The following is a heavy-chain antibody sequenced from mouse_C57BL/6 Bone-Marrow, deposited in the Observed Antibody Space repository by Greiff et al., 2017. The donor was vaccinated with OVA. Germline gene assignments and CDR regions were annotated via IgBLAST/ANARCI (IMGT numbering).Heavy chain of an antibody. CDR1: GYTFTSYT. J-gene: IGHJ2*01. Sequence: VQLQQSGAELVRPGASVKMSCKASGYTFTSYTIHWVKQRPGQGLEWIGYIDPTNDYTNYNQKFKGKATLTADKSSSTAYMQLSSLTSEDSAVYYCTGGYYFDYWGQGTTLTVSS. CDR2: IDPTNDYT. V-gene: IGHV1-4*01. CDR3: TGGYYFDY.